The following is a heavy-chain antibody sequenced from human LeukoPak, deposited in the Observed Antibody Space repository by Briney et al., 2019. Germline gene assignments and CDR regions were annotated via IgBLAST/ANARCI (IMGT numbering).Heavy chain of an antibody. Sequence: SETLSLTCTVSSGSISSYYWSWIRQPPGKGLEWIGYIYYSGSTNYNPSLKSRVTISVDTSKNQFSLKLSSVTAADTAVYYCARDQSVSGYYYGMDVWGQGTTVTVSS. CDR3: ARDQSVSGYYYGMDV. CDR2: IYYSGST. CDR1: SGSISSYY. V-gene: IGHV4-59*12. D-gene: IGHD1-26*01. J-gene: IGHJ6*02.